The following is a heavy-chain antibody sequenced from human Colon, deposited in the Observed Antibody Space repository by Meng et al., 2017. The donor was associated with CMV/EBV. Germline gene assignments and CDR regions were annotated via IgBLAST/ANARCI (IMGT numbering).Heavy chain of an antibody. V-gene: IGHV5-51*01. Sequence: GESLKISCKASGYDFPNYWIAWVRQMPGKGLEWMGSVYPGDFDTKYSPSFQGQVTMSADKSTNTAYLQWRSLKASDTATYYCARRTFDIYGSNWFDPWGQGTLVTVSS. CDR3: ARRTFDIYGSNWFDP. J-gene: IGHJ5*02. CDR1: GYDFPNYW. D-gene: IGHD3-10*01. CDR2: VYPGDFDT.